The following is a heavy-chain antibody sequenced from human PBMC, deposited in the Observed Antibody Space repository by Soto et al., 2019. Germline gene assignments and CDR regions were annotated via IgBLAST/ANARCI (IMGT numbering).Heavy chain of an antibody. V-gene: IGHV4-59*01. CDR2: FCYTGST. Sequence: SETLSLTCTVSGGSISGRCWRWVRQSPGKGLEWIGYFCYTGSTNYNPSLRSRVTISVDTSKTQCSLKLTSVTAADTAVYYCAKSDYDSSGYYIIDHWGQGALVTVSS. CDR1: GGSISGRC. J-gene: IGHJ5*02. CDR3: AKSDYDSSGYYIIDH. D-gene: IGHD3-22*01.